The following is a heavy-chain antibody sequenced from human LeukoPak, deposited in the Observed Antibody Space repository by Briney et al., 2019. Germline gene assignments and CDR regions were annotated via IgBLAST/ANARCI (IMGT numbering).Heavy chain of an antibody. CDR1: GYTFTSYG. D-gene: IGHD3-10*01. CDR3: ARDYQGFGELFDYYYYGMDV. V-gene: IGHV1-18*04. CDR2: ISAYNGNT. J-gene: IGHJ6*04. Sequence: ASVKVSCKASGYTFTSYGISWVRQAPGQGLEWMGWISAYNGNTNYAQKLQGRVTMTTDTSTSTAYMELRSLRSDDTAVYHCARDYQGFGELFDYYYYGMDVWGKGTTVTVSS.